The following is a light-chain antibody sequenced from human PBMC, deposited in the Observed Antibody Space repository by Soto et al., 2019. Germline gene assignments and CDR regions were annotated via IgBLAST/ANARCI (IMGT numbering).Light chain of an antibody. Sequence: QSVLAQPASVSGSPGQSITISCTGTSTDVGAYNYVAWYQQHPGKAPKLIIYEVTNRPSGVSYRFSASKSGNTASLTISGLHSEDDADYYCISYTGKSASYVFGTGTKVTVL. CDR2: EVT. CDR3: ISYTGKSASYV. J-gene: IGLJ1*01. CDR1: STDVGAYNY. V-gene: IGLV2-14*01.